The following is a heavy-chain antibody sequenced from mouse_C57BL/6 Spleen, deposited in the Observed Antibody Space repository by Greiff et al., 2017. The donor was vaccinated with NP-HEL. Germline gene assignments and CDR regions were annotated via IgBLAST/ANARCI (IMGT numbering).Heavy chain of an antibody. CDR2: IYPGDGDT. CDR1: GYAFSSYW. Sequence: QVQLKESGAELVKPGASVKISCKASGYAFSSYWMNWVKQRPGKGLEWIGQIYPGDGDTNYNGKFKGKATLTADKSSSTAYMQLSSLTSEDSAVYFCAREDDGYSFAYWGQGTLVTVSA. J-gene: IGHJ3*01. CDR3: AREDDGYSFAY. V-gene: IGHV1-80*01. D-gene: IGHD2-3*01.